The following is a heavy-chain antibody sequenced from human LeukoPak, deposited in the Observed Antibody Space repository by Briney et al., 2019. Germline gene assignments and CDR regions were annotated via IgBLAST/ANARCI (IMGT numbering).Heavy chain of an antibody. CDR3: ARVLRYYYYMDV. J-gene: IGHJ6*03. V-gene: IGHV1-2*02. CDR1: GYTFTGYY. CDR2: INPNSGGT. Sequence: GASVKVSCRASGYTFTGYYMHWVRQAPGQGLEWMGWINPNSGGTNYAQKFQGRVTMTRDTSISTAYMELSRVRSDDTAVYYCARVLRYYYYMDVWGKGTTVTVSS.